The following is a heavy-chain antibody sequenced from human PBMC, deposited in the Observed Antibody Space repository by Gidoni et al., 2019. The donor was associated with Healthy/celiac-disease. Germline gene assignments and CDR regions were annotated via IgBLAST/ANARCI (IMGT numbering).Heavy chain of an antibody. J-gene: IGHJ5*02. CDR3: TTIPGVATISGWFDP. CDR2: IKSKTDGGTT. CDR1: GFTFINAW. D-gene: IGHD5-12*01. V-gene: IGHV3-15*01. Sequence: EVQLVESGGGLVKPGGSLRLSCAASGFTFINAWMRWGRQAPGKGLEWVGRIKSKTDGGTTDYAAPVKGRFTISRDDSKNTLYLQMNSLKTEDTAVYYCTTIPGVATISGWFDPWGQGTLVTVSS.